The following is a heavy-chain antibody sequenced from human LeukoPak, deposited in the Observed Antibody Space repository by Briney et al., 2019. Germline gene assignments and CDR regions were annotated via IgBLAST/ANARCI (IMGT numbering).Heavy chain of an antibody. Sequence: SETLSLTCTDSGGSISGDYYWSWIRQPPGRGLEWIGYIYYSGSTHYSPSLKSRLTISVDTSKNQFSLRLSSVTAADTAVYFCARLFGDYSYWGQGTLVTVSS. J-gene: IGHJ4*02. D-gene: IGHD4-17*01. CDR3: ARLFGDYSY. V-gene: IGHV4-30-4*01. CDR2: IYYSGST. CDR1: GGSISGDYY.